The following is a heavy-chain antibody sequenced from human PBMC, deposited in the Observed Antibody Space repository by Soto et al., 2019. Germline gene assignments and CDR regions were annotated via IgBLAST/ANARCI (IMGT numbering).Heavy chain of an antibody. Sequence: SETLSLTCVVSGGAISDYFWSGIRQPPGMALEWIGEINHLGSINYNPSLKSRVTMSVDTSKNQFSLTLNSVTAADTATYYCARGGISHWAYFYYMDVWDRGTTVT. D-gene: IGHD2-21*01. CDR2: INHLGSI. CDR3: ARGGISHWAYFYYMDV. V-gene: IGHV4-34*01. J-gene: IGHJ6*03. CDR1: GGAISDYF.